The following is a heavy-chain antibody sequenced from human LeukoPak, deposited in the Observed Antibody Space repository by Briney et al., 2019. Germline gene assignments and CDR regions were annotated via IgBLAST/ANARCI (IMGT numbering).Heavy chain of an antibody. V-gene: IGHV3-7*01. Sequence: GGSLRLSCVASGLTFSGQWMSWVRQAPGKGLEWVASIKDDGSGQFYVDSVKGRFTISRDNAKNTLYLQMNSLRAEDTAVYYCAPQQTYSPYNWFDPWGQGTLVTVSS. J-gene: IGHJ5*02. CDR3: APQQTYSPYNWFDP. CDR1: GLTFSGQW. CDR2: IKDDGSGQ. D-gene: IGHD5-12*01.